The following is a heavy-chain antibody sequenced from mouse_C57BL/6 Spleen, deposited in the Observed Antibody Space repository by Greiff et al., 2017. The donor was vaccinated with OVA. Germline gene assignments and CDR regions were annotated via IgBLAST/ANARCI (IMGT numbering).Heavy chain of an antibody. D-gene: IGHD1-1*01. Sequence: QVQLKESGPGLVAPSQSLSITCTVSGFSLTSYGVDWVRQPPGKGLEWLGVIWGGGSTNYNSALMSRLSISRDNSKSQVFLKMNVLHTDDTAMYYGAKHVTTVVATGGMDYWGQGTSVTVSS. J-gene: IGHJ4*01. CDR3: AKHVTTVVATGGMDY. CDR1: GFSLTSYG. CDR2: IWGGGST. V-gene: IGHV2-9*01.